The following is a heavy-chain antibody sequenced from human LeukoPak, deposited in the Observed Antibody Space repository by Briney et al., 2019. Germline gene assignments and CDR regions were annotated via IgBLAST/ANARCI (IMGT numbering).Heavy chain of an antibody. V-gene: IGHV1-2*02. CDR1: GYTFTGYY. CDR2: INPDGGDT. D-gene: IGHD1-26*01. CDR3: ARESLPRSGSYPYYYYYYMDV. J-gene: IGHJ6*03. Sequence: ASVKVSCKASGYTFTGYYIHWVRQAPGQGLEWMGWINPDGGDTSYAQKFQGRVTMTRDTSISTAYMELSRLRSDDTAVYYCARESLPRSGSYPYYYYYYMDVWGKGTTVTVSS.